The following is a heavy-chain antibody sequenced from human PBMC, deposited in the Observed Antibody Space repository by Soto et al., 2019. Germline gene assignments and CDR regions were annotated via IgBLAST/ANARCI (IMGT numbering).Heavy chain of an antibody. V-gene: IGHV3-74*01. CDR2: INSDGSST. J-gene: IGHJ3*02. CDR3: ARGYSSGCFQVGAFDI. D-gene: IGHD6-19*01. CDR1: GFTFSSYW. Sequence: EVQLVESGGGLVQPGGSLRLSCAASGFTFSSYWMHWVRQAPGKGLVWVSRINSDGSSTSYAGSVKGRFTISRDNAKNTLYLQMNSLRAEDTAVYYCARGYSSGCFQVGAFDIWGQGTMVTVSS.